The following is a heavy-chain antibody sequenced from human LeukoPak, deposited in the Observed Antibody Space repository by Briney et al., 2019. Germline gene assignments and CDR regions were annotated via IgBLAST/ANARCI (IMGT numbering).Heavy chain of an antibody. CDR1: GDSVSSNSAA. J-gene: IGHJ4*02. CDR3: AREASGTPGYFDS. CDR2: TYYRSKWYN. V-gene: IGHV6-1*01. Sequence: SQTLSLTCAISGDSVSSNSAARSWIRQSPSRGLEWLGRTYYRSKWYNDYAISVKSRITINPDTSKNQVSLQLNTVTLEDTAVYYCAREASGTPGYFDSWGQGTLVTVSS. D-gene: IGHD1/OR15-1a*01.